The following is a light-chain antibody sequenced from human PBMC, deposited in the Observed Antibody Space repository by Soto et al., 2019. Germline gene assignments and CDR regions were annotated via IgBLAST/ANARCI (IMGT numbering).Light chain of an antibody. CDR2: YVS. CDR1: SSDVGGYNY. CDR3: SSYTSINSYV. J-gene: IGLJ1*01. Sequence: QSVLTQPASVSGCPGQSITISCTGTSSDVGGYNYVSWYQQHPGKAPKLMIYYVSHRPSGVSNRFSGSKSGNTASLTISGLQAEDEADYYCSSYTSINSYVFGTGTKLTVL. V-gene: IGLV2-14*03.